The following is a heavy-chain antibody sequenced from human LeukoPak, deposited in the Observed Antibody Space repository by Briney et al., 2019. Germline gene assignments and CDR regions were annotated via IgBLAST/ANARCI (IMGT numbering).Heavy chain of an antibody. CDR2: IYYSGST. Sequence: SETLSLTCTVSGGSIRSNNYYWGWIRQPPGKGLEWIGSIYYSGSTYYNPSLKSRVTISVDTSKNQFSLKLSSVTAADTAVYYCARLCLTTGEVFDYWGQGTLVTVSS. CDR3: ARLCLTTGEVFDY. CDR1: GGSIRSNNYY. V-gene: IGHV4-39*01. J-gene: IGHJ4*02. D-gene: IGHD7-27*01.